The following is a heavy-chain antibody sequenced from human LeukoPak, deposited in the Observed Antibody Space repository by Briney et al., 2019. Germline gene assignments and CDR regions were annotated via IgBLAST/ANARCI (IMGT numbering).Heavy chain of an antibody. CDR3: ARLWAYYYGSGSYPFDY. CDR1: GYSFTSHW. CDR2: IYPGDSDT. V-gene: IGHV5-51*01. Sequence: GESLKISCKGSGYSFTSHWIGWVRQMPGKGLEWMGIIYPGDSDTRYSPSFQGQVTISADKSVSTAYLQWSSLKASDTAMYYCARLWAYYYGSGSYPFDYWGQGTLVTVSS. J-gene: IGHJ4*02. D-gene: IGHD3-10*01.